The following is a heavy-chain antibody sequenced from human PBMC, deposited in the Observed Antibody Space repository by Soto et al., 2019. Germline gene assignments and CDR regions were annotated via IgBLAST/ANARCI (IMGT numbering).Heavy chain of an antibody. CDR1: GYMFISYG. CDR3: VRDVDGSGSYYTDD. D-gene: IGHD3-10*01. Sequence: ASVKVSCKASGYMFISYGINWVRQAPGQGLEWMGWISAYNGNTKYAQNLQGRVTMTTDTSTSTAYMEMRSLRSDDTAVYYCVRDVDGSGSYYTDDWGPGTLVTVSS. V-gene: IGHV1-18*01. CDR2: ISAYNGNT. J-gene: IGHJ4*02.